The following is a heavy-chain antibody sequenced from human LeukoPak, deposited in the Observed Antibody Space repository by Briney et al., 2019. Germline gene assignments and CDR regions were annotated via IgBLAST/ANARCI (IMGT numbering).Heavy chain of an antibody. Sequence: GASVKVSCKASGGTFSSYAISWVRQAPGQGLEWMGGIIPIFGTANYAQKFQGRVTITADESTSTAYMELSSLRSEDTAVYYCARVPWFGESPIDYWGQGTLVTVSS. D-gene: IGHD3-10*01. CDR1: GGTFSSYA. CDR3: ARVPWFGESPIDY. J-gene: IGHJ4*02. CDR2: IIPIFGTA. V-gene: IGHV1-69*13.